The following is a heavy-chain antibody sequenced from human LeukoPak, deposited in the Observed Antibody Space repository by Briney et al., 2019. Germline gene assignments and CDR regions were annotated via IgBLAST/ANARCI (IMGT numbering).Heavy chain of an antibody. D-gene: IGHD2-21*02. V-gene: IGHV3-66*02. CDR2: IYSGGGT. J-gene: IGHJ3*02. Sequence: PGGSLRLSSAASGFTVSSNYMSWVRQAPGKGLEWVSVIYSGGGTDYADSVKGQFTISRDNSKNTLYLQMNSLRAEDTAVYCCARAVGATAIHNAFDIRGQGTMVTVCS. CDR1: GFTVSSNY. CDR3: ARAVGATAIHNAFDI.